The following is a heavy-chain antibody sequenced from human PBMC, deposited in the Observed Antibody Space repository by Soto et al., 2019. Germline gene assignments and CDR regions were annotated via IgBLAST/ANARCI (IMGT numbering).Heavy chain of an antibody. J-gene: IGHJ6*03. D-gene: IGHD4-17*01. Sequence: GASVKVSCKASGYTLTSYYMHWVRQAPGQGLEWMGIINPSGGSTNYAQKFQGRVTMTRDTSTSTFYMELSSLRSEDTAVYYCATTTVTTGDYYYYYYMDVWAKGTTVTVSS. CDR1: GYTLTSYY. CDR3: ATTTVTTGDYYYYYYMDV. CDR2: INPSGGST. V-gene: IGHV1-46*03.